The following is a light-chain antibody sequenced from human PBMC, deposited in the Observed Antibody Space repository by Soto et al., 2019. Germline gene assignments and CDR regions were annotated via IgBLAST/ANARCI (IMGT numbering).Light chain of an antibody. CDR3: QQYDSWPYT. CDR2: DAS. Sequence: EIVMTQSPATLSVSPGERATLSCRASQSVDSDLAWYQQKPGQAPRLLIYDASTRATGIPARFGGSGSGTEFTLTISSLQSEDFAVYYCQQYDSWPYTFGQGTKLVI. J-gene: IGKJ2*01. CDR1: QSVDSD. V-gene: IGKV3-15*01.